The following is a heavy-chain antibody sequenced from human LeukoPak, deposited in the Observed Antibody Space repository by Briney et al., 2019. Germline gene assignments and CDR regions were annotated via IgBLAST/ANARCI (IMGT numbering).Heavy chain of an antibody. D-gene: IGHD3-9*01. V-gene: IGHV4-31*11. CDR2: IDFSGTT. CDR1: GGSISSSNW. Sequence: SETLSHTCAVSGGSISSSNWWSWIRQPPGKGLEWVGYIDFSGTTYYSPSLKSRVTISVDTPKNQFSLQLTSVTAADTAVYYCARVLAGSIVYFEYWGQGTLVTVSS. CDR3: ARVLAGSIVYFEY. J-gene: IGHJ4*02.